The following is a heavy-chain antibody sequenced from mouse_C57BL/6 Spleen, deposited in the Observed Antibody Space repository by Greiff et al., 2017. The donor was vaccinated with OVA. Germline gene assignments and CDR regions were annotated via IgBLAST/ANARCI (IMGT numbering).Heavy chain of an antibody. Sequence: QVQLQQSGAELVKPGASVKISCKASGYAFSSYWMNWVKQRPGKGLEWIGQIYPGDGDTNYNGKFKGKATLTADKSSSTAYMQLSSLTSEDPAVYFCAKKGNWDYFDYWGQGTTLTVSS. V-gene: IGHV1-80*01. CDR2: IYPGDGDT. D-gene: IGHD4-1*01. CDR1: GYAFSSYW. J-gene: IGHJ2*01. CDR3: AKKGNWDYFDY.